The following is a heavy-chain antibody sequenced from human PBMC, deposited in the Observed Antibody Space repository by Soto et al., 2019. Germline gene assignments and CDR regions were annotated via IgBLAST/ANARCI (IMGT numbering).Heavy chain of an antibody. J-gene: IGHJ6*03. V-gene: IGHV1-8*01. CDR2: MNPNSGNT. CDR3: ARATRVATILYYYYYMDV. Sequence: ASVKVSCKASGYTFTSCDINWVRQATGQGLEWMGWMNPNSGNTGYAQKFQGRVTMTRNTSISTAYMELSSLRSEDTAVYYCARATRVATILYYYYYMDVWGKGTTVTVSS. CDR1: GYTFTSCD. D-gene: IGHD5-12*01.